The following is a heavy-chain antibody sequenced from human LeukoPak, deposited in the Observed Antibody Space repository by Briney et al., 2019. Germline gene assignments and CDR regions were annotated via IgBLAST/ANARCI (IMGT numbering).Heavy chain of an antibody. CDR2: TRNKASSYTT. CDR3: ARGGPYEAFDY. J-gene: IGHJ4*02. Sequence: GGSLTLSCAASGFTFSDHYMGWIRQAPGKGLEWIGRTRNKASSYTTQYPTCVKARFSISRNDPQSSLYLHLKRLQTADTSGYFCARGGPYEAFDYWGQGPLVAVSS. D-gene: IGHD5-12*01. CDR1: GFTFSDHY. V-gene: IGHV3-72*01.